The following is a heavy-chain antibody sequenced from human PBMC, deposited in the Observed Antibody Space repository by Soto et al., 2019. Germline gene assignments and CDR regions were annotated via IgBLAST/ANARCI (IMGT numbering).Heavy chain of an antibody. CDR2: IIPIFGTA. Sequence: GASVKVSCKASGGTFSSYAISWVRQAPGQGLEWMGGIIPIFGTANYAQKFQGRVTITADKSTSTAYMELSSLRSEDTAVYYCARVEQGYDFWSGYSPFDYWGQGTLVTVS. CDR1: GGTFSSYA. J-gene: IGHJ4*02. CDR3: ARVEQGYDFWSGYSPFDY. V-gene: IGHV1-69*06. D-gene: IGHD3-3*01.